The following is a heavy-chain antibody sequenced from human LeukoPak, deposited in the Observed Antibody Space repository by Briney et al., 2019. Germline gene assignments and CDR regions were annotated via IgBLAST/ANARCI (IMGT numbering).Heavy chain of an antibody. J-gene: IGHJ6*04. CDR1: GGSISGYY. Sequence: SETLSLTCSVPGGSISGYYWSWIRQPPGKALEWIGYIYSSGGTNFNPSLQSRVTISVDTSKNQFSLKLTSVTAADTAVYFCARLTFTTRPVDVWGKGTTVTVSS. D-gene: IGHD6-6*01. V-gene: IGHV4-4*09. CDR2: IYSSGGT. CDR3: ARLTFTTRPVDV.